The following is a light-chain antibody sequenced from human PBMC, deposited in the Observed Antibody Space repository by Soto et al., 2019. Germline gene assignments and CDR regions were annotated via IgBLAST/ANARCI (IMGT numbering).Light chain of an antibody. V-gene: IGKV1-27*01. Sequence: DSQMTQSPSSLSASVGDRVTITCRASQVINNYLAWYQQKPGKVPKLLIYAASTLQSGVPLRFSGSGSGTDFTLTISSLQPEDVATYYCQKYNSAPWTFGQGTKVEIK. CDR1: QVINNY. CDR2: AAS. J-gene: IGKJ1*01. CDR3: QKYNSAPWT.